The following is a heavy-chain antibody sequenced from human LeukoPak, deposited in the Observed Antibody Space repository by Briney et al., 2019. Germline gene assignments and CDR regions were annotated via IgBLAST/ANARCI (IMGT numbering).Heavy chain of an antibody. CDR1: GDSISTGGYY. CDR2: IYYSGST. D-gene: IGHD2-2*01. CDR3: ARVIVVVPIGVYHYYAMDV. J-gene: IGHJ6*02. V-gene: IGHV4-31*03. Sequence: SLTLSLTCTVSGDSISTGGYYWAWIRQHRERGLEWIGYIYYSGSTHYNPSLQSRVTISVDTSKNQFSLNLNSVTAADTAVYYCARVIVVVPIGVYHYYAMDVWGQGTTVTVSS.